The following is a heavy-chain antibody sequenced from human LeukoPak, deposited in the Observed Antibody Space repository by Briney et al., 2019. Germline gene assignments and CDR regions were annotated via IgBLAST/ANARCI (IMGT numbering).Heavy chain of an antibody. V-gene: IGHV1-69*13. CDR2: IIPILGTA. CDR3: ARLPLRSIAVGYYGMDV. D-gene: IGHD6-6*01. Sequence: PVASVKVSCKASGGTFSSYAISWVRQAPGQGLEWMGGIIPILGTANYAQKFQGRVTITADESTNTAYMELSSLRSEDTAVYYCARLPLRSIAVGYYGMDVWGQGTTVTVSS. CDR1: GGTFSSYA. J-gene: IGHJ6*02.